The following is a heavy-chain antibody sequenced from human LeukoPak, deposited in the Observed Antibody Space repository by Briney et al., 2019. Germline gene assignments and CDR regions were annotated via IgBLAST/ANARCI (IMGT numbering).Heavy chain of an antibody. Sequence: SETLSLTCPVSGGSISSYYWSWIRQPPGKGLEWIGYIYYSGSINYNPSLKSRVTISVDTSKNQFSLKLSSVTAADTAVYYCARGSQSSYGYPFDYWGQGTLVTVSS. V-gene: IGHV4-59*01. J-gene: IGHJ4*02. CDR3: ARGSQSSYGYPFDY. D-gene: IGHD5-18*01. CDR1: GGSISSYY. CDR2: IYYSGSI.